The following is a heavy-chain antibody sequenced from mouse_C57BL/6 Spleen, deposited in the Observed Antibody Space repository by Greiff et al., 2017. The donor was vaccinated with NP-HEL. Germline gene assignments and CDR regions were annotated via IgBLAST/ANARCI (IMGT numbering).Heavy chain of an antibody. J-gene: IGHJ4*01. CDR1: GYTFTSYW. V-gene: IGHV1-53*01. CDR3: ARGYYGSSYRYYAMDY. Sequence: QVQLQRPGTELVKPGASVKLSCKASGYTFTSYWMHWVKQRPGQGLEWIGNINPSNGGTNYNEKFKSKATLTVDKSSSTAYMQLSSLTAEDSAVYYCARGYYGSSYRYYAMDYWGQGTSVTVSS. D-gene: IGHD1-1*01. CDR2: INPSNGGT.